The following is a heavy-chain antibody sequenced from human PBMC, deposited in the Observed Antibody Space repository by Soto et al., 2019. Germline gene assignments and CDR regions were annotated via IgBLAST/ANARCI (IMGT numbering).Heavy chain of an antibody. Sequence: SVKVSCKASGGTFSSYAISWVRQAPGQGLEWMGGIIPIFGTANYAQKFQGRVTITADESTSTAYMELSSLRSEDTAVYYCAREWYNWNSHGMDVWGQGTTVTVSS. CDR2: IIPIFGTA. V-gene: IGHV1-69*13. J-gene: IGHJ6*02. CDR1: GGTFSSYA. D-gene: IGHD1-7*01. CDR3: AREWYNWNSHGMDV.